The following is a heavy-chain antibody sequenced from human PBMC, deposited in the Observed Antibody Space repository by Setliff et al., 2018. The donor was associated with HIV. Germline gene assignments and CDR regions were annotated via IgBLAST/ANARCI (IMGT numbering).Heavy chain of an antibody. J-gene: IGHJ4*02. D-gene: IGHD5-12*01. CDR1: GGTFRSFG. CDR3: VRDGASGYLSN. V-gene: IGHV1-69*13. Sequence: SVKVSCKASGGTFRSFGISWVRQAPGKGLEWVGGINPMFGTANYAQKYLGRVTIRADGSTITAHLELSSLTYEVTAVFYCVRDGASGYLSNWGQGTPVTVSS. CDR2: INPMFGTA.